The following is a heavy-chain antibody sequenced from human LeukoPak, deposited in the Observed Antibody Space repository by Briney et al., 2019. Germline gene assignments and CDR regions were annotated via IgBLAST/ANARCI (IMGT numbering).Heavy chain of an antibody. CDR1: TFTLSSYS. CDR2: ISASSTYI. Sequence: GGSLRLSCAASTFTLSSYSMSWVRQAPGKGLEWVSSISASSTYIYYADSVKGRFTISRDNGRDSLYLQMNSLRAEDTAVYYCARGGDDYGDSYDAFDIWGLGTMVTVSS. D-gene: IGHD4-17*01. V-gene: IGHV3-21*01. J-gene: IGHJ3*02. CDR3: ARGGDDYGDSYDAFDI.